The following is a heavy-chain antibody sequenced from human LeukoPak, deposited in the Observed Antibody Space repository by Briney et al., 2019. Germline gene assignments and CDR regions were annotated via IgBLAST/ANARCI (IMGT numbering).Heavy chain of an antibody. V-gene: IGHV3-30*04. CDR3: ARVSYSSGWESFGAFDI. CDR2: ISYDGSNK. CDR1: GFTFSSYA. Sequence: GGSLRLSCAASGFTFSSYAMHWVRQAPGKGLEWVAVISYDGSNKYYADSVKGRFTISRDNSKNTLYLQMNSLRAEDTAVHYCARVSYSSGWESFGAFDIWGQGTMVTVSS. J-gene: IGHJ3*02. D-gene: IGHD6-19*01.